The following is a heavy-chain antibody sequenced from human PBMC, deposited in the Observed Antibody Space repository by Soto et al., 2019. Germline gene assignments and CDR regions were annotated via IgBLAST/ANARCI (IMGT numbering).Heavy chain of an antibody. J-gene: IGHJ4*02. CDR2: VSSDGTNK. Sequence: ESGGGVVPPGTSLRLSCAASGFTFTTYAMNWVRQAPGQGLEWVAMVSSDGTNKNYADSVKGRFTVSRDNSKNTLWLQMDSLRAEDTAVYYCARDPDGGQWLFNYWGQGSLVTVSS. V-gene: IGHV3-33*01. D-gene: IGHD6-19*01. CDR3: ARDPDGGQWLFNY. CDR1: GFTFTTYA.